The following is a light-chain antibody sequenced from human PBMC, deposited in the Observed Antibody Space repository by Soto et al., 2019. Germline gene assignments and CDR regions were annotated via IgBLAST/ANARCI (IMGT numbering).Light chain of an antibody. Sequence: IVLTQSPVTLSLSTGERATLSCRASQSVSSYLAWYQQKPGQDPRLLIYDASIRATGIPARFSVIVSGTDGTLTISRLETEDFAVYDGQQRRNWQVTFGQGTRLEIK. CDR3: QQRRNWQVT. CDR2: DAS. V-gene: IGKV3-11*01. J-gene: IGKJ5*01. CDR1: QSVSSY.